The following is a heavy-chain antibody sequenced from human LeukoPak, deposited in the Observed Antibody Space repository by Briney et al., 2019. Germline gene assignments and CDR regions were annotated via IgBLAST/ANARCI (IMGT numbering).Heavy chain of an antibody. J-gene: IGHJ5*02. D-gene: IGHD1-26*01. V-gene: IGHV1-69*06. CDR2: IIPIFGTA. Sequence: SVKVSCKASGGTFISYAISWVRQAPGQGLEWMGGIIPIFGTANYAQKFQGRVTVTADKSTSTAYMELSSLRSEDMAVYYCARGWGSGSYSWFDPWGQGTLVTVSS. CDR3: ARGWGSGSYSWFDP. CDR1: GGTFISYA.